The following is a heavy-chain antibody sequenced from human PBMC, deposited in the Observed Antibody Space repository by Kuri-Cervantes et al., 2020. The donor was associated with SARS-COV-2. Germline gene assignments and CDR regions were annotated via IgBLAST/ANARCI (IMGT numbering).Heavy chain of an antibody. CDR1: GDSITIYY. V-gene: IGHV4-59*01. J-gene: IGHJ5*02. D-gene: IGHD3-10*01. CDR2: ISETGGT. CDR3: ARGTTPVYVSGPLWFHLDL. Sequence: SETLSLTCTVSGDSITIYYWSWIRQSPRKGLEWIGYISETGGTNYNPSLKSRVTMSVDISKNQFSLKMNSVNAADTAVYYCARGTTPVYVSGPLWFHLDLWGQGTLVTVSS.